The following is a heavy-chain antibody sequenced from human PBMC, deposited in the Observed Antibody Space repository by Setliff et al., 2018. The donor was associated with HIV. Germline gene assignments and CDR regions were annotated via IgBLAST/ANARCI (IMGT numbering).Heavy chain of an antibody. D-gene: IGHD3-22*01. CDR1: GGSITGHY. Sequence: SETLSLTCTVSGGSITGHYWSWIRQPPGKGPEWIGYISYSGISNYNPSLKSRVTISLDTSKNHLSLQLRSVTAADTAVYYCARKYLVNVFDYWGQGMLVTVSS. CDR2: ISYSGIS. V-gene: IGHV4-59*11. CDR3: ARKYLVNVFDY. J-gene: IGHJ4*02.